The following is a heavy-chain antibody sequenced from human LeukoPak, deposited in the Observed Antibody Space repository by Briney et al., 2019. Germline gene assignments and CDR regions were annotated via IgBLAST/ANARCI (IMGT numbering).Heavy chain of an antibody. V-gene: IGHV4-61*02. CDR2: IYTSGST. D-gene: IGHD4-11*01. J-gene: IGHJ4*02. CDR3: ARDSHYSNYYDY. CDR1: GGSISSGSYY. Sequence: KPSETLSLTCTFSGGSISSGSYYWSWIRQPAGKGLEWIGRIYTSGSTNYNPSLKSRITISVDTSKNQFSLQLSSVTAADTAVYYCARDSHYSNYYDYWGQGTPVTVCS.